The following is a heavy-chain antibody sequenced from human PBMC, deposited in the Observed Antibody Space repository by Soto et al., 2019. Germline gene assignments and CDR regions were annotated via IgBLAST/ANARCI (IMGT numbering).Heavy chain of an antibody. CDR1: GFTFSDHY. CDR2: TRNKANSYTT. CDR3: ATAVDDAFDI. D-gene: IGHD2-15*01. J-gene: IGHJ3*02. V-gene: IGHV3-72*01. Sequence: PGGSLRLPCAASGFTFSDHYMDWVRQAPGKGLEWVGRTRNKANSYTTEYAASVKGRFTISRDDSKNSLYLQMNSLKTEDTAVYYCATAVDDAFDIWGQGTMVTVSS.